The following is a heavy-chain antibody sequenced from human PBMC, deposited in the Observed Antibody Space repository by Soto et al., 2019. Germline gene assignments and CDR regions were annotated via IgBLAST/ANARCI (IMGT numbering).Heavy chain of an antibody. CDR3: ARQYYYDSSGYYWPAISFDY. J-gene: IGHJ4*02. D-gene: IGHD3-22*01. CDR1: GYTFTSYY. V-gene: IGHV1-18*04. Sequence: ASVKVSCKASGYTFTSYYMHWVRQAPGQGLEWMGWINAYDGSTSYAQKLQGRVTMTRDTSTSTAYMELRSLRSDDTAVYYCARQYYYDSSGYYWPAISFDYWGQGTLVTVSS. CDR2: INAYDGST.